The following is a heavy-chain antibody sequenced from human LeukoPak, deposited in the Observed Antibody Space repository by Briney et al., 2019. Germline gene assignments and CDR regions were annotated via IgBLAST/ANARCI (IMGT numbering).Heavy chain of an antibody. CDR1: GESFSGYY. Sequence: SETLSLTCAVYGESFSGYYWSWIRQPPGKGLEWIGEINHSGSTNYNPSLKSRVTISVDTSKNQFSLKLSSVTAADTAVYYCARRREVTDSLDFGGKGTLVTVSS. J-gene: IGHJ4*02. CDR3: ARRREVTDSLDF. CDR2: INHSGST. V-gene: IGHV4-34*01. D-gene: IGHD2-21*02.